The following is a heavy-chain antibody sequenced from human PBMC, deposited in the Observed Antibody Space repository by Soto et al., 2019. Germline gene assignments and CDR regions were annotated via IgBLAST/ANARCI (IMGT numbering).Heavy chain of an antibody. J-gene: IGHJ6*02. D-gene: IGHD6-25*01. CDR2: IIAIFGTA. CDR3: AISPPMTADSTGLYLAHDYYGMDL. V-gene: IGHV1-69*12. CDR1: GGTFSSYA. Sequence: QVQLVQSGAEVKNPGSSVKVSCKASGGTFSSYAISWVRQAPGQGLEWMGGIIAIFGTANYAQKFQGRVKITADESTRPANMELSSLRSADTAVYYCAISPPMTADSTGLYLAHDYYGMDLWGQGGTVTVS.